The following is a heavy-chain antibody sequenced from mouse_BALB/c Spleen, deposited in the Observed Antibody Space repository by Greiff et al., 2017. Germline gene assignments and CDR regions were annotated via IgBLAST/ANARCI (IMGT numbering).Heavy chain of an antibody. V-gene: IGHV14-3*02. CDR3: ASLLLGQGDY. Sequence: EVQLHQSGAELVKPGASVKLSCTASGFNIKDTYMHWVKQRPEQGLEWIGRIDPANGNTKYDPKFQGKATITADTSSNTAYLQLSSLTSEDTAVYYCASLLLGQGDYWGQGTTLTVSS. D-gene: IGHD3-3*01. CDR1: GFNIKDTY. J-gene: IGHJ2*01. CDR2: IDPANGNT.